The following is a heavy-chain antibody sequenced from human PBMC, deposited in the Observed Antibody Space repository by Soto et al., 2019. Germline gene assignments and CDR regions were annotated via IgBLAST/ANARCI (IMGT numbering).Heavy chain of an antibody. CDR3: ARESNQLNWFDP. CDR2: ISSSSSTI. Sequence: EVQLVESGGGLVQPGGSLRLSCAASGFTFSSYSMNWVRQAPGKGLEWVSYISSSSSTIYYADSVKGRFTISRDNAKNSLYLQLNSLRDEDTAVYYCARESNQLNWFDPWGQGTLVTVSS. D-gene: IGHD4-4*01. V-gene: IGHV3-48*02. J-gene: IGHJ5*02. CDR1: GFTFSSYS.